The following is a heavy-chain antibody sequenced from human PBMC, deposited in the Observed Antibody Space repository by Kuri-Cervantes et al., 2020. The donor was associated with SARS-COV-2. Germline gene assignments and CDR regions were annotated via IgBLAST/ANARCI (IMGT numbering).Heavy chain of an antibody. J-gene: IGHJ3*01. D-gene: IGHD3-22*01. Sequence: GGSLRLSCKVSGHTLAELPMHWVRQAPGKGLEWMGSFDPQSDEKIYAQKFEGRVTMTEDTSTDTAYLELSSLRSEDTAVYYCATESISVIVIYAFYFWGQGTLVTVSS. CDR1: GHTLAELP. CDR3: ATESISVIVIYAFYF. V-gene: IGHV1-24*01. CDR2: FDPQSDEK.